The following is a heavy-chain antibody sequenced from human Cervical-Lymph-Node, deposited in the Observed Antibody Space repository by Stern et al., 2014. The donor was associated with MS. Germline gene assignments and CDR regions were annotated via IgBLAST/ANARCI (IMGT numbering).Heavy chain of an antibody. J-gene: IGHJ1*01. D-gene: IGHD3-10*01. V-gene: IGHV3-74*01. CDR3: ATSGLRH. CDR1: GLTFRKYW. CDR2: IHKQGGNI. Sequence: EVQLVQSGGGLLQPGGSLRLSCEVSGLTFRKYWMHWVRQAPGQGLECVARIHKQGGNITYAVSVEGRFTISRDNAKKTLYLQMSSLRVEDTAVYYCATSGLRHWGQGTPVVVSS.